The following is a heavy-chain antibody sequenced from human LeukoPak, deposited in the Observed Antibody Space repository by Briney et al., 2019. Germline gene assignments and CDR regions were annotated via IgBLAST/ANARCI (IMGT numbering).Heavy chain of an antibody. CDR1: GFTFSSYA. Sequence: GGSLRLSCAASGFTFSSYAMSWVRQAPGKGLEWVSAISGSGGSTYYADSVKGRFIISRDHSKNTLYLQMSSLRAEDTAVYYCAKGHYYDSRGYFGVDYWGQGALVTVSS. V-gene: IGHV3-23*01. D-gene: IGHD3-22*01. CDR2: ISGSGGST. CDR3: AKGHYYDSRGYFGVDY. J-gene: IGHJ4*02.